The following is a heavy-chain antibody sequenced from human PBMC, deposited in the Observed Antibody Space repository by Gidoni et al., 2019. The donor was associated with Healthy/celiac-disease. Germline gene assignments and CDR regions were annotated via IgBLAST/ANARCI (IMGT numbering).Heavy chain of an antibody. D-gene: IGHD1-26*01. Sequence: QVQLQQWGAGLLKPSETLSLTCAVYGGSFSGYYWRWSRQPPGKGLEWIGEINHSGSTNDNPSLKSRVTISVDTSKNQFSLKLSSVTAADTAVYYCARLTRIVGATKGPTQYYFDYWGQGTLVTVSS. J-gene: IGHJ4*02. CDR1: GGSFSGYY. CDR2: INHSGST. CDR3: ARLTRIVGATKGPTQYYFDY. V-gene: IGHV4-34*01.